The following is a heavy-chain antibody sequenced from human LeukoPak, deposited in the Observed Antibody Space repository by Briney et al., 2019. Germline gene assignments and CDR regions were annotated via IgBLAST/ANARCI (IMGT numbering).Heavy chain of an antibody. CDR3: ARVRATGRDFDY. J-gene: IGHJ4*02. CDR1: GLTFSNYS. Sequence: PGGSLRLSCAASGLTFSNYSMNWVRQAPGKGLEWVSSISSSSSYIYYADSVKGRFTISRDNAKNSLYLQMNSLRAEDTAVYYCARVRATGRDFDYWGQGTLVTVSS. CDR2: ISSSSSYI. V-gene: IGHV3-21*01. D-gene: IGHD1-26*01.